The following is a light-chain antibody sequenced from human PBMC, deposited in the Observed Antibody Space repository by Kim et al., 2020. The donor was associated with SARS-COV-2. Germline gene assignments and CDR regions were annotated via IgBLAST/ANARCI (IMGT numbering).Light chain of an antibody. CDR3: SSYTSSSTWV. J-gene: IGLJ3*02. V-gene: IGLV2-14*01. CDR2: DVS. CDR1: SSDLGGYNY. Sequence: QSALTQPASVSGSPGQSITISCTGTSSDLGGYNYVSWYQQHPGKAPKLMIYDVSKRPSGVSNRFSGSKSGNTASLTISGLQAEDEADYYCSSYTSSSTWVFGRGTQLTVL.